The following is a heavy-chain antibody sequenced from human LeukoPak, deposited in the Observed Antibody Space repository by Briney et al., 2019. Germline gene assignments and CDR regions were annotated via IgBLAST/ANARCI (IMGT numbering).Heavy chain of an antibody. CDR2: ISSRSSTI. Sequence: GGSLRLSCAASGFTFSTHDLNWVRQAPGKGLEWVSFISSRSSTIYYADSVKGRFTISRDNAKNSLYLQMNSLRAEDTALYYCAREVLRGWFDPWGQGTLVTVSS. D-gene: IGHD4/OR15-4a*01. CDR1: GFTFSTHD. CDR3: AREVLRGWFDP. J-gene: IGHJ5*02. V-gene: IGHV3-48*04.